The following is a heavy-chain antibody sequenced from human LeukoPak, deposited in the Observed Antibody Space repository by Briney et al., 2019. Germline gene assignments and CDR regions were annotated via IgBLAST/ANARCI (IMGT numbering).Heavy chain of an antibody. Sequence: GPVKVSCKASGYTFTGYYMHWVRQAPGQGLEWMGWINPNSGGTNYAQKFQGRVTMTRDTSISTAYMELSRLRSDDTAVYYCARDGVYYDILTGYYDRYYYYGMDVWGQGTTVTVSS. V-gene: IGHV1-2*02. D-gene: IGHD3-9*01. J-gene: IGHJ6*02. CDR1: GYTFTGYY. CDR3: ARDGVYYDILTGYYDRYYYYGMDV. CDR2: INPNSGGT.